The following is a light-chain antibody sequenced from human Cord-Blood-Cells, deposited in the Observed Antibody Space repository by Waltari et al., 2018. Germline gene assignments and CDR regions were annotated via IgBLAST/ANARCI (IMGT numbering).Light chain of an antibody. V-gene: IGKV1-5*03. CDR3: QQYNSYST. Sequence: DIQMTQSPSTLSASVGDRVTITYRASQSISSWLAWYQQKPGKAPKILIYKASSLESGFPSRFSGSGSGTEFTLTISSLQPDEFATYYCQQYNSYSTFGQGTKVEIK. CDR1: QSISSW. CDR2: KAS. J-gene: IGKJ1*01.